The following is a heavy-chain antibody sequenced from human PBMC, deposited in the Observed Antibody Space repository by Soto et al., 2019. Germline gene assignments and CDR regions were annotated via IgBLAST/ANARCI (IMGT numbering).Heavy chain of an antibody. J-gene: IGHJ5*02. CDR2: ISYDGSNK. D-gene: IGHD6-13*01. Sequence: GGSLRLSCAASGFTFSSYAMHWVRQAPGKGLEWVAVISYDGSNKYYADSVKGRFTISRDNSKNTLYLQMNSLRAEDTAVYYFARGPTNKYSSSWYYWFDPWGQGT. CDR1: GFTFSSYA. V-gene: IGHV3-30-3*01. CDR3: ARGPTNKYSSSWYYWFDP.